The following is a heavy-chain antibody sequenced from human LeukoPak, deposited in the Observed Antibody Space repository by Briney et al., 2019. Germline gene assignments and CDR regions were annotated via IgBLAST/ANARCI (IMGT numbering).Heavy chain of an antibody. V-gene: IGHV3-23*01. CDR2: LSASGHST. J-gene: IGHJ4*02. D-gene: IGHD3-10*01. CDR1: AFTFRNYA. Sequence: GGSLRLSCAASAFTFRNYAMAWVRQAPGKGLEWVSGLSASGHSTYYADSVKGRFAISRDNSKNALYLQMNSLRAEDTAVYYCAKYYGSGSYSFFDYWGQGTLVTVSS. CDR3: AKYYGSGSYSFFDY.